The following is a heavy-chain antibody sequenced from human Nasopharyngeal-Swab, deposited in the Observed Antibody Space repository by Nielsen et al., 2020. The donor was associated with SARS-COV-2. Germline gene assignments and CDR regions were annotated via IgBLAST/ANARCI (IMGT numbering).Heavy chain of an antibody. D-gene: IGHD2-15*01. CDR2: IYPGDSET. CDR1: GYSFTNYW. CDR3: ASVQGYCTGGSCYSVFYYFAMDV. J-gene: IGHJ6*02. Sequence: GESLKISCKGSGYSFTNYWIGWVRQMPGKGLEWMGIIYPGDSETRYSPSFEGQVTISVDKSISTAYLQWSSLKASDTAMYYCASVQGYCTGGSCYSVFYYFAMDVWGQGTTVTVSS. V-gene: IGHV5-51*01.